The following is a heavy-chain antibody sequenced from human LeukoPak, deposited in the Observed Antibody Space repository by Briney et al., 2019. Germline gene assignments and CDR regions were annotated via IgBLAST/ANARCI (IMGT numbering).Heavy chain of an antibody. Sequence: GGSLGLSCVGSGFTFRSHWVNWVRQSPGKGLEWVANIKPDGIDKYYVDSARGRFTVSRDNAKNSAFLQMNSLRAEDTAIYYCATISAQTFDIWGQGTLVSVSS. CDR2: IKPDGIDK. CDR3: ATISAQTFDI. CDR1: GFTFRSHW. V-gene: IGHV3-7*01. D-gene: IGHD5-24*01. J-gene: IGHJ3*02.